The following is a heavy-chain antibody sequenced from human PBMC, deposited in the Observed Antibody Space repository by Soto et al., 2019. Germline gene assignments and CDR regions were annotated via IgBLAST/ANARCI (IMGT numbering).Heavy chain of an antibody. Sequence: GSLRLSCAASGFTFSSYGMYWVRQAPGKGLEWVAVISYDGSTKYYADSVKGRFTISRDNSKKTLYLQMNSLRAEDTAVYYCARNLLASGRSLHFDYWGQGTLVTVSS. V-gene: IGHV3-30*03. J-gene: IGHJ4*02. D-gene: IGHD6-19*01. CDR1: GFTFSSYG. CDR3: ARNLLASGRSLHFDY. CDR2: ISYDGSTK.